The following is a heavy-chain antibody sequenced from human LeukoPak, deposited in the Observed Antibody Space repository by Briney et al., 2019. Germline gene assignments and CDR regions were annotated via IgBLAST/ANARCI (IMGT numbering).Heavy chain of an antibody. CDR3: AREDATMVRGVTHSYYFDY. V-gene: IGHV1-69*06. J-gene: IGHJ4*02. CDR2: IIPIFGTA. D-gene: IGHD3-10*01. Sequence: GASVKVSCKASGGTFGSYAISWVRQAPGRGLEWMGGIIPIFGTANYAQKFQGRVTITADKSTSTAYMELSSLRSEDTAVYYCAREDATMVRGVTHSYYFDYWGQGTLVTVSS. CDR1: GGTFGSYA.